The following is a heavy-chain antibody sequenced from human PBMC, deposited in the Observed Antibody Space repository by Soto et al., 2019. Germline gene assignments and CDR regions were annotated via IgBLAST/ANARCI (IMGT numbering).Heavy chain of an antibody. D-gene: IGHD3-22*01. Sequence: KPSETLSLTCTVSGGSVSSGSYYWSWIRQPPGKGLEWIGYIYYSGSTNYNPSLKSRVTISVDTSKNQFSLKLSSVTAADTAVYYCARYYYDSSGYYSFYYYGMDVWGQGTTVTVSS. CDR3: ARYYYDSSGYYSFYYYGMDV. CDR1: GGSVSSGSYY. CDR2: IYYSGST. J-gene: IGHJ6*02. V-gene: IGHV4-61*01.